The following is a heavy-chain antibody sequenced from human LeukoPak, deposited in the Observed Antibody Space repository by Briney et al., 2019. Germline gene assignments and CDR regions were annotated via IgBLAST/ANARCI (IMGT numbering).Heavy chain of an antibody. CDR1: GGSISSYY. CDR2: IYYSGST. V-gene: IGHV4-59*01. D-gene: IGHD3-9*01. Sequence: TSETLSLTCTVSGGSISSYYWSWIRQPPGEGLEWIGYIYYSGSTNYNPSLKSRVTISVDTSKNQFSLKLSSVTAADTAVYYCARGRYFDWLSFDYWGQGTLVTVSS. J-gene: IGHJ4*02. CDR3: ARGRYFDWLSFDY.